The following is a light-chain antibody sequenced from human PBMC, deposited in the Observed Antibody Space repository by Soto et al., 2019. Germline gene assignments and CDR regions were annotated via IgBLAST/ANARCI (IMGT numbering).Light chain of an antibody. CDR2: EVT. J-gene: IGLJ3*02. Sequence: QSALTQTASVSGSPGQSITISCTGTSSDVGGYNFVSWYQQLPGKAPKLIIHEVTNRPSGVSNRFSGSKSGNTASLTISGLQAEDEAVYYCCSHSSSITWMFGGGTKLTVL. CDR1: SSDVGGYNF. V-gene: IGLV2-14*03. CDR3: CSHSSSITWM.